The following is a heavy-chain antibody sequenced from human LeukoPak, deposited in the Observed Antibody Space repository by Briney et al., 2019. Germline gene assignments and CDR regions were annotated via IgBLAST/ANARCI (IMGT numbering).Heavy chain of an antibody. D-gene: IGHD4-23*01. Sequence: GGSLRLSCAASGFTFSSYGMHWVRQAPGKGLEWVAVIWYDGSNKYYADSVKGRFTISRDNSKNTLYLQMNSLRAEDTAVYYCARDKGYGGNSDEPAGLDYWGQGTLVTVSS. CDR1: GFTFSSYG. V-gene: IGHV3-33*01. CDR2: IWYDGSNK. CDR3: ARDKGYGGNSDEPAGLDY. J-gene: IGHJ4*02.